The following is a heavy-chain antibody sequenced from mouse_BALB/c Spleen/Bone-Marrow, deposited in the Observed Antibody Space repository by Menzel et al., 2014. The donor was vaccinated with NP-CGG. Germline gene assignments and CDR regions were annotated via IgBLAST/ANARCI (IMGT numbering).Heavy chain of an antibody. CDR2: IDPYNGGT. Sequence: VQLKESGPELVKPGASVKVSCKASGYAFTSYNMYWVKQSHGKSLEWIGRIDPYNGGTSYNQKFKGKATLTVDKSSSTAYMNLNSLTSEDSAVYYCARENYGSSPAYWGQGTLVTVSA. CDR3: ARENYGSSPAY. CDR1: GYAFTSYN. J-gene: IGHJ3*01. D-gene: IGHD1-1*01. V-gene: IGHV1S135*01.